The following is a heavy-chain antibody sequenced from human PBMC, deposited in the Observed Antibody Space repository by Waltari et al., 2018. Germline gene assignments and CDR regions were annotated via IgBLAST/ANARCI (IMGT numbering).Heavy chain of an antibody. Sequence: VQLVESGGGLVQPGGSLRLSCEASGFSFSTYWMNWARQAPGEGLVCLARINPERTTIMYADCVKGRFTTSRDNAKNTLYLQMDSLRADDRAVYYCARSGFMDVWGQGTTVTVSS. CDR2: INPERTTI. V-gene: IGHV3-74*03. J-gene: IGHJ6*02. D-gene: IGHD3-10*01. CDR3: ARSGFMDV. CDR1: GFSFSTYW.